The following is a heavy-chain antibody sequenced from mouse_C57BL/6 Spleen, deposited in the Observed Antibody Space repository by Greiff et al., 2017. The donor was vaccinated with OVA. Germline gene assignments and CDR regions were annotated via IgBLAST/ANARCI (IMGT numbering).Heavy chain of an antibody. CDR2: ISSGGSYT. Sequence: VKVVESGGDLVKPGGSLNLCYAASGFTFSSYGMSWVRQTPDKRLEWVATISSGGSYTSYPHSVKGRFTLSRANAKNTVYLQMSSLESEDTAMYYCAREGGSGPYFDYWGQGTTLTVSS. D-gene: IGHD3-2*02. CDR3: AREGGSGPYFDY. J-gene: IGHJ2*01. V-gene: IGHV5-6*02. CDR1: GFTFSSYG.